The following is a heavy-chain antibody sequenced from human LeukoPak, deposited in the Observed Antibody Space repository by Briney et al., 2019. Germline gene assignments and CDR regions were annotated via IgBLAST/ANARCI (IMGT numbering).Heavy chain of an antibody. CDR3: ARGEYSSSSDGFDY. V-gene: IGHV4-34*01. J-gene: IGHJ4*02. D-gene: IGHD6-6*01. CDR2: INHSGST. Sequence: SETLSLTCAVYGGSFSGYYWSWIRQPPGKGLDWIGEINHSGSTNYNPSLKSRVTISVDTSKNQFSLKLSSVTAADTAVYYCARGEYSSSSDGFDYWGQGTLVTVSS. CDR1: GGSFSGYY.